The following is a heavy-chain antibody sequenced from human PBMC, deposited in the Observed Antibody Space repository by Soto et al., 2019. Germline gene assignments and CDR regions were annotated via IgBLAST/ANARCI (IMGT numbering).Heavy chain of an antibody. D-gene: IGHD3-9*01. Sequence: GGSLRLSCAASGFTFDDYAMHWVRQAPGKGLEWVSGISWNSGSIGYADSVKGRFTISRDNAKNSLYLQRNSLRAEDTAWYKCSKDANYDILTGPFDYWGQGTLVTVSS. J-gene: IGHJ4*02. V-gene: IGHV3-9*01. CDR1: GFTFDDYA. CDR2: ISWNSGSI. CDR3: SKDANYDILTGPFDY.